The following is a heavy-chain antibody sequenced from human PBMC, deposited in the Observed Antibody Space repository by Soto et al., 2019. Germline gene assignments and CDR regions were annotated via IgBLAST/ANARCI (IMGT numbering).Heavy chain of an antibody. CDR3: ARGVAGGSRFDY. Sequence: PSETLSLTCTVSGGSFSSSTYYWGWIRQPPGMGLDWIGNIYYSGNTYSNPSLKSRVTISVDSSKNQFSLKMSSVTAADTAVYYCARGVAGGSRFDYWGQGTLVTVSS. J-gene: IGHJ4*02. D-gene: IGHD3-10*01. CDR1: GGSFSSSTYY. V-gene: IGHV4-39*01. CDR2: IYYSGNT.